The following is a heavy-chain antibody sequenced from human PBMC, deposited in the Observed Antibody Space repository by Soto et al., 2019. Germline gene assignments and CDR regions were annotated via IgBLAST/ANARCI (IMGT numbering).Heavy chain of an antibody. CDR1: GFTSTSSA. J-gene: IGHJ3*02. CDR2: IVVGSGNT. V-gene: IGHV1-58*01. Sequence: GASVKVSCKASGFTSTSSAVQWVRQARGQRLEWIGWIVVGSGNTNYAQKFQERVTITRDMSTSTAYMELSSLRSEDTAVHYCAADRPREPHAFDIWGQGTMVTVSS. D-gene: IGHD1-26*01. CDR3: AADRPREPHAFDI.